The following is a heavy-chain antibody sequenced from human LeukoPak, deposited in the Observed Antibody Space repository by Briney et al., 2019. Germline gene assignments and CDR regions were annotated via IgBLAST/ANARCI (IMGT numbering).Heavy chain of an antibody. CDR2: ISSSSTYI. Sequence: GGSLRLSCAASGFTFDDYAMHWVRQAPGKGLEWVSSISSSSTYIYYADSVKGRFTISRDNAKNSLYLQMHSLRAEDTAVYYCARDWPIDYWGQGTLVTVSS. J-gene: IGHJ4*02. CDR3: ARDWPIDY. V-gene: IGHV3-21*01. CDR1: GFTFDDYA.